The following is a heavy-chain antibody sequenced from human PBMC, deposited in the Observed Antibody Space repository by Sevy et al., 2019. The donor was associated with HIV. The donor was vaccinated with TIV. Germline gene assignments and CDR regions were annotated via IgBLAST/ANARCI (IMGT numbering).Heavy chain of an antibody. CDR1: GFTFSSYV. D-gene: IGHD6-6*01. J-gene: IGHJ6*02. Sequence: GGSLRLSCAASGFTFSSYVMTWVRQAPGKGLEWVSAMSGSGDSIYYADSVKGRFTISRDNSKNTLYLQMNSLRAEDTALYYCAKTLNPLAGRPPFYYGMDVWGQGTTVTVSS. CDR3: AKTLNPLAGRPPFYYGMDV. CDR2: MSGSGDSI. V-gene: IGHV3-23*01.